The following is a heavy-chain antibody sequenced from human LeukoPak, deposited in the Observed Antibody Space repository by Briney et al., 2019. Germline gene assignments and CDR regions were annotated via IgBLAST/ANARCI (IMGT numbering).Heavy chain of an antibody. D-gene: IGHD6-19*01. V-gene: IGHV3-23*01. CDR1: GFTFSSYA. Sequence: GGSLRLSCAASGFTFSSYAMTWVRQAPGKWLEWVSGICDGGGATYYADSVKGRFTLSRDNSKNALYLQMNSLRADDTAVYYCAGAFSGWSPKFWGQGTLVTVSS. CDR3: AGAFSGWSPKF. J-gene: IGHJ4*02. CDR2: ICDGGGAT.